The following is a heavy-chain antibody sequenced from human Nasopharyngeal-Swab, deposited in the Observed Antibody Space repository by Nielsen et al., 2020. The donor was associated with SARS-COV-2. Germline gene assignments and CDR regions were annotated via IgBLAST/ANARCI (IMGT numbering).Heavy chain of an antibody. CDR1: GFSLNRYA. J-gene: IGHJ4*02. CDR3: VKDYPELVGSSSIFDY. Sequence: GESLKISCAASGFSLNRYAMSWVRQAAGKGLEWVSGINAPGGTYYGDSVRGRFTISKDNSQNALYLQMDSLRAEDTAKYYCVKDYPELVGSSSIFDYWGQGIQVTVSS. D-gene: IGHD3-10*01. V-gene: IGHV3-23*01. CDR2: INAPGGT.